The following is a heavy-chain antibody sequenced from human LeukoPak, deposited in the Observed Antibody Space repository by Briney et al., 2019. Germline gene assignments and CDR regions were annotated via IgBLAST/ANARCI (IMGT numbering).Heavy chain of an antibody. J-gene: IGHJ4*02. CDR3: ARESSNSGYGPRGFAY. CDR2: ISSSSSYI. CDR1: GFTFSSYW. Sequence: GGSLRLSCAASGFTFSSYWMNWDRQAPGKGLEWVSSISSSSSYIYYADSVKGRFTISRDNAKNSLYLQMNSLRAEDTAVYYCARESSNSGYGPRGFAYWGQGTLVTVSS. D-gene: IGHD5-12*01. V-gene: IGHV3-21*01.